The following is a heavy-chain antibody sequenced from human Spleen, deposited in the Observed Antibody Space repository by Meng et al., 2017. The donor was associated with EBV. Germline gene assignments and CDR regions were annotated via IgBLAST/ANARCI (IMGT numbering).Heavy chain of an antibody. CDR1: GASFSGYY. CDR2: INHSGST. J-gene: IGHJ4*02. V-gene: IGHV4-34*01. D-gene: IGHD3-10*01. CDR3: ARGREDGSGSYRLLDY. Sequence: QVQLQQWGAGLLKPSETLSLTCAVYGASFSGYYWNWIRQPPGKGLEWIGEINHSGSTNYNPSLKSRVTISVDTSKKQFSLKLSSVTAADSAVFYCARGREDGSGSYRLLDYWGQGTLFTVSS.